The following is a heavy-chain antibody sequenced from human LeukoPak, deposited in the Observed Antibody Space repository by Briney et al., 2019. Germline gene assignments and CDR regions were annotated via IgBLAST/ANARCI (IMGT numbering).Heavy chain of an antibody. CDR2: INHSGST. J-gene: IGHJ4*02. D-gene: IGHD3-10*01. V-gene: IGHV4-34*01. Sequence: SETLSLTCAVYGGSFSGYYWSWIRQPPGKGLEWIGEINHSGSTNYNPSLKSRVTISVDTSKNQFSLKLSSVTAADTAVYYSAREAMVRGAISSYFDYWGQGTLVTVSS. CDR1: GGSFSGYY. CDR3: AREAMVRGAISSYFDY.